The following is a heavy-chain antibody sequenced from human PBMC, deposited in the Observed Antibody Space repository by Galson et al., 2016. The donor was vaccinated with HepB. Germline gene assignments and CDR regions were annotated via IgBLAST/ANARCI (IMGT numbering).Heavy chain of an antibody. D-gene: IGHD3-3*01. V-gene: IGHV3-30*18. CDR1: GFTIRHYA. CDR3: AKVAELDFWSGYWYFDL. Sequence: SLRLSCAVSGFTIRHYAMHWVRQAPGKGLEWVAVSSDDGKNKFYGESVKGRFTISRDNSENTVFLQMNSLRPEDTALYYCAKVAELDFWSGYWYFDLWGRGTLVTVSA. J-gene: IGHJ2*01. CDR2: SSDDGKNK.